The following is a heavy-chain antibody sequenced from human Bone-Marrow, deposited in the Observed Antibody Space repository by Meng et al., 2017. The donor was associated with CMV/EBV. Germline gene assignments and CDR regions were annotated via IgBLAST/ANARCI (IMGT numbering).Heavy chain of an antibody. CDR3: AKDPKASAVVCSSTSCYFDH. CDR1: GFTFSNYG. CDR2: IRYDGSDK. Sequence: GESLKISCAASGFTFSNYGMHWVRQAPGKGLEWVAFIRYDGSDKYYVDSVKGRFTISRGNSKNILYLQMNSLRAEDTAVYYCAKDPKASAVVCSSTSCYFDHWGQGTLVTVSS. J-gene: IGHJ4*02. D-gene: IGHD2-2*01. V-gene: IGHV3-30*02.